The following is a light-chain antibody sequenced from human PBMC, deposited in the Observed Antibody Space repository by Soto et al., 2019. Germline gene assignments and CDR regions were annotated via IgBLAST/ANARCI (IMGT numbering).Light chain of an antibody. CDR1: SSDVGSYNR. V-gene: IGLV2-18*01. CDR2: EVS. Sequence: QSALTQPPSVSGSPGQSVTISCTGTSSDVGSYNRVSWYQQPPDTAPKVMIYEVSNRPSGVPDRFSGSKSGNTASLTISGLQAEDEADYYCSLYTSSSTYVFGTGTKLTVL. CDR3: SLYTSSSTYV. J-gene: IGLJ1*01.